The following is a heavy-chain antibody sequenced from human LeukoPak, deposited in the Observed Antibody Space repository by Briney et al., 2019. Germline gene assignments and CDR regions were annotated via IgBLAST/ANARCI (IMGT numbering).Heavy chain of an antibody. Sequence: GGSLRLSCAASGFTFSSYAMSWVRQAPGKGLEWVSAISGSGGSTYYADSVKGRFTISRDNSKNTLYLQMDSLRAEDTAVYYCAKTGTRYFDWLLQNWGQGTLVTVSS. CDR2: ISGSGGST. D-gene: IGHD3-9*01. CDR3: AKTGTRYFDWLLQN. J-gene: IGHJ4*02. CDR1: GFTFSSYA. V-gene: IGHV3-23*01.